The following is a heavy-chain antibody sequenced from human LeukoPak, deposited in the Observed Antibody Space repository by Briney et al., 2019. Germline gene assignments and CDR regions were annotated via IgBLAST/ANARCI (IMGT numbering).Heavy chain of an antibody. V-gene: IGHV4-34*01. CDR1: GGSFSGYY. CDR3: ARGNFLVSYNDWNYGVVDWFDP. J-gene: IGHJ5*02. D-gene: IGHD1-7*01. CDR2: INHSGST. Sequence: SETLSLTCAVYGGSFSGYYWSWIRQPPGKGLEWIGEINHSGSTNYNPSLKSRVTISVDTSKNQFSLKLSSVTAADTAVYYCARGNFLVSYNDWNYGVVDWFDPWGQGTLVTVSS.